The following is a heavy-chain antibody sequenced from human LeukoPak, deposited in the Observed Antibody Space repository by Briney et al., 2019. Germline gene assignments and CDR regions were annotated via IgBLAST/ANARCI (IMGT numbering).Heavy chain of an antibody. D-gene: IGHD6-19*01. Sequence: PGGSLRLSCAASGFTFSNAWMSWVRQAPGKGLEWVGRIKSKTDGGTTDYAAPVKGRFTISRDDSKNTLYLQMNSLKTEDTAVYYCTTDYSPPAFSSGWYSLGFDWFDPWGQGTLVTVSS. V-gene: IGHV3-15*01. CDR3: TTDYSPPAFSSGWYSLGFDWFDP. CDR1: GFTFSNAW. J-gene: IGHJ5*02. CDR2: IKSKTDGGTT.